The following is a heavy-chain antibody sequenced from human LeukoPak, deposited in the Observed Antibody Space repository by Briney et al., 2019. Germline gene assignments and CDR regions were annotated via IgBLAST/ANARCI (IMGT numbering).Heavy chain of an antibody. CDR1: GFTFSSYS. Sequence: PGGSLRLSCAASGFTFSSYSMNWVRQAPGKGLEWVSAITGSGKFTDYADSVKGRFTISRDNSKNTLYLQMNSLRAEDTAMYYCAKRSAESSGYFDSWGQGTLVTVSS. CDR2: ITGSGKFT. J-gene: IGHJ4*02. D-gene: IGHD6-19*01. V-gene: IGHV3-23*01. CDR3: AKRSAESSGYFDS.